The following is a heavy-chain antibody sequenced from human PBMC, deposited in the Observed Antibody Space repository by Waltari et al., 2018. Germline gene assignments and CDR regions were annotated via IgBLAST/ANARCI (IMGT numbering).Heavy chain of an antibody. J-gene: IGHJ4*02. D-gene: IGHD2-21*01. V-gene: IGHV4-61*09. CDR3: ARGSYCGGDCPPFDY. CDR1: GGSISSGSYY. CDR2: IDTSGST. Sequence: QVQLQESGPGLVKPSQTLSLTCTVSGGSISSGSYYWSWIRQPAGKGLEWIGYIDTSGSTNYNPSLKSRVTISLDTSKNQFSLRLSSVTAADTAVYYCARGSYCGGDCPPFDYWGQGTLVIVSS.